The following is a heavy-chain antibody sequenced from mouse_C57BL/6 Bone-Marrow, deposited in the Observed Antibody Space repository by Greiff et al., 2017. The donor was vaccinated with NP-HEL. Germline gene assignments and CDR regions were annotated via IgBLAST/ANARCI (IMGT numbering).Heavy chain of an antibody. CDR2: IDPSDSYT. D-gene: IGHD1-1*02. CDR1: GYTFTSYW. CDR3: ALWDY. Sequence: QQSCKASGYTFTSYWMHWVKQRPGQGLEWIGEIDPSDSYTNYNQKFKGKSTLTVDKSSSTAYMQLSSLTSEDSAVYYCALWDYWGQGTTLTVSS. J-gene: IGHJ2*01. V-gene: IGHV1-69*01.